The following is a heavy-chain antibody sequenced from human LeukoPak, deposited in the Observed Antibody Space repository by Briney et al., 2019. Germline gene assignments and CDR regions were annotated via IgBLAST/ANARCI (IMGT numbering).Heavy chain of an antibody. J-gene: IGHJ3*02. CDR1: GGSISGYF. V-gene: IGHV4-59*01. CDR2: IYYNGIT. Sequence: PSETLSLTCTVSGGSISGYFWSWIRQPPGKGLEWLGYIYYNGITDYNPSLKSRVTISVDTSKNQFSLELRSVTAADTAVYYCARYRAFDIWGQGTMVTVSS. D-gene: IGHD3-16*02. CDR3: ARYRAFDI.